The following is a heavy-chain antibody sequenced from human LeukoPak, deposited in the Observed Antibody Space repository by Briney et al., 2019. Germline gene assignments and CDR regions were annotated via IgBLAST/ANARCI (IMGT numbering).Heavy chain of an antibody. CDR2: ISAYNGNT. V-gene: IGHV1-18*01. Sequence: GASVKVSCKASGYTFTSYGISWVRQAPGQGLEWMGWISAYNGNTNNAEKLQGRVTMTTDTSTSTAYMELRSLRSDDTAVYYCARSVWFGELSQNWFDPWGQGTLVTVSS. CDR1: GYTFTSYG. CDR3: ARSVWFGELSQNWFDP. J-gene: IGHJ5*02. D-gene: IGHD3-10*01.